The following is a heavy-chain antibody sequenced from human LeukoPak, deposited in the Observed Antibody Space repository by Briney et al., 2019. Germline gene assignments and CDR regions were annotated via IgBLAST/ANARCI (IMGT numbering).Heavy chain of an antibody. D-gene: IGHD3-22*01. Sequence: TGGSLRLSCAASGYTFSSYRINWVRQAPGKGLEWVASISVRSNYIYYADSVRGRFSISRDDARDSLYLQMNSLRAEDTAVYYCVRLRRNSDTSGFYYYYDYWGQGTLVTVSS. CDR3: VRLRRNSDTSGFYYYYDY. J-gene: IGHJ4*02. CDR2: ISVRSNYI. CDR1: GYTFSSYR. V-gene: IGHV3-21*01.